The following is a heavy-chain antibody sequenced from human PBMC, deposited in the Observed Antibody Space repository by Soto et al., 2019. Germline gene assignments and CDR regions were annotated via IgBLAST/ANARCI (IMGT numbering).Heavy chain of an antibody. CDR2: INHSGST. D-gene: IGHD5-18*01. CDR1: GGSFSGYY. Sequence: SETLSITCAVYGGSFSGYYWSWIRQPPGKGLEWIGEINHSGSTNYNPSLKSRVTISVDTSKNQFSLKLSSVTAADTAVYYCARVQLWLKPFDYWGQGTLVTVSS. CDR3: ARVQLWLKPFDY. V-gene: IGHV4-34*01. J-gene: IGHJ4*02.